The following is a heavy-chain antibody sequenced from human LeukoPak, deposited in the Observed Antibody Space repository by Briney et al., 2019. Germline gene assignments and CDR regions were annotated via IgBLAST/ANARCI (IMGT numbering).Heavy chain of an antibody. J-gene: IGHJ4*02. CDR1: GYTFSNYG. V-gene: IGHV1-18*01. D-gene: IGHD6-19*01. CDR2: ITAYNGNR. CDR3: ARTPRQWLVPFDY. Sequence: PQASVKVSCKTSGYTFSNYGISWERQAPGQGLEWMGWITAYNGNRLYAQRFQGRITLTTDTSTSTSYMELRSLEYDDTAIYYCARTPRQWLVPFDYWGQGTLVTVSS.